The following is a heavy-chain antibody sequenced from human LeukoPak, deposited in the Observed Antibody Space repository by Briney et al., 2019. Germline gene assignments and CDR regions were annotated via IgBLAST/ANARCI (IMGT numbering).Heavy chain of an antibody. J-gene: IGHJ2*01. CDR3: ARRALSVDNWYFDL. V-gene: IGHV3-13*01. Sequence: GGSLRLSCETSGSPVSLYDMHWVRHAQGKGLEWVSALGSVGDTYYPGAVKGRFTISRDYAKNSLYLQMNSLRAGDTPVYSGARRALSVDNWYFDLWGRGTLVTVSS. CDR1: GSPVSLYD. D-gene: IGHD2/OR15-2a*01. CDR2: LGSVGDT.